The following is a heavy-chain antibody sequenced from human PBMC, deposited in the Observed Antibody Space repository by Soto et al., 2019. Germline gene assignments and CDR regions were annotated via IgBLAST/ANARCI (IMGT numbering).Heavy chain of an antibody. CDR3: ATVGIYDSSGLNAFDI. CDR1: GYTLTELS. V-gene: IGHV1-24*01. CDR2: FDPEDGET. D-gene: IGHD3-22*01. J-gene: IGHJ3*02. Sequence: GASVKVSCKVSGYTLTELSMHWVRQAPGKGLEWMGGFDPEDGETIYAQKFQGRVTMTEDTSTDTAYMELSSLRSEDTAVYYCATVGIYDSSGLNAFDIWGQGTMVTVSS.